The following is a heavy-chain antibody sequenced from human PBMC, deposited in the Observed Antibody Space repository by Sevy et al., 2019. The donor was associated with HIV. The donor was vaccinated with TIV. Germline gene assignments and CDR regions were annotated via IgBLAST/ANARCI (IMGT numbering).Heavy chain of an antibody. Sequence: ASVKVSCKASGYTFTSYGISWVRQAPGQGLEWMGWISAYKGNTNYAQKFQGRVTMTTDTSTFTAYMELRSLRYDDTAVYYCARDRDYDYIWGTFPYRDYWGQGTLVTASS. CDR2: ISAYKGNT. CDR3: ARDRDYDYIWGTFPYRDY. CDR1: GYTFTSYG. V-gene: IGHV1-18*01. J-gene: IGHJ4*02. D-gene: IGHD3-16*01.